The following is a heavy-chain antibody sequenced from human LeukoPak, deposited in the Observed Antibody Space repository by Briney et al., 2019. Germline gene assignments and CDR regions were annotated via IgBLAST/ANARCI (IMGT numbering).Heavy chain of an antibody. D-gene: IGHD1-26*01. CDR3: ARLSVIVGSTLEYYYYYMDV. V-gene: IGHV4-4*02. CDR1: GDSISSSNW. Sequence: SGTLSLTCTISGDSISSSNWWNWVRQAPGKGLEWIGEIYHSGSTNYNPSLKSRVTISADKSKNQVSLKLTSVTAADTAVYYCARLSVIVGSTLEYYYYYMDVWGQGTTVTVSS. J-gene: IGHJ6*03. CDR2: IYHSGST.